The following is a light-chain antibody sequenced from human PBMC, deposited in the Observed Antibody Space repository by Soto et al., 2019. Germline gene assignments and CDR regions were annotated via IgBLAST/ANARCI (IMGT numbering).Light chain of an antibody. J-gene: IGLJ1*01. CDR3: HVWDSSSDPPFV. Sequence: SYELTQPPSVSVAPGKTARITCGGNNIGSKSVHWYQQKPGQAPVLVIYYDSDRPSGIPERFSGSNSGNTATLTISRVEAGDEADYYCHVWDSSSDPPFVFGTGTKLTVL. V-gene: IGLV3-21*04. CDR1: NIGSKS. CDR2: YDS.